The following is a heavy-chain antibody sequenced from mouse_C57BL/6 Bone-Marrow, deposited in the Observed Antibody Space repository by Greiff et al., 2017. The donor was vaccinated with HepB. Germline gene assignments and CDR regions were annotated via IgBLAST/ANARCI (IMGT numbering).Heavy chain of an antibody. CDR1: GYTFTDYY. Sequence: VQLQQSGPELVKPGASVKISCKASGYTFTDYYMNWVKQSNGKSLEWIGDINPNNGGTSYNQKFKGKATLTVDKSSSTAYMELRSLTSEDSAVYYCARDGSSPPWFAYWGQGTLVTVSA. V-gene: IGHV1-26*01. CDR3: ARDGSSPPWFAY. D-gene: IGHD1-1*01. CDR2: INPNNGGT. J-gene: IGHJ3*01.